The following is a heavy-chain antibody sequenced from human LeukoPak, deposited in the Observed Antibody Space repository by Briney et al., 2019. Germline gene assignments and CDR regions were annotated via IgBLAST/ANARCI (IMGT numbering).Heavy chain of an antibody. CDR3: AKGTNNGRPNSFFPHGMDV. J-gene: IGHJ6*02. CDR1: GFTFSSSG. D-gene: IGHD2-8*01. V-gene: IGHV3-30*18. CDR2: ISYDGSNK. Sequence: GRSLRLSCAASGFTFSSSGMHWVRQAPGKGLEWVAVISYDGSNKYYADSVKGRFTFSRDNSKNTLYLQINSLRAEDTALYYCAKGTNNGRPNSFFPHGMDVWGQGTTVTVSS.